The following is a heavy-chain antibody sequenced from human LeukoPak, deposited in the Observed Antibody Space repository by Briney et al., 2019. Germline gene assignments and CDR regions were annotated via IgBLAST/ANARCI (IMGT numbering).Heavy chain of an antibody. V-gene: IGHV3-23*01. CDR1: GFTFSSYA. CDR2: IRLSDGYT. Sequence: PGGSLRLSCAASGFTFSSYAMSWVRQAPGKGLEWVSAIRLSDGYTYYADSVQGRFIISRDTSKNTVSLQMNSLTGDDTALYYCARVAGSYSIRPFDFWGQGTVVIVSS. D-gene: IGHD1-26*01. J-gene: IGHJ4*02. CDR3: ARVAGSYSIRPFDF.